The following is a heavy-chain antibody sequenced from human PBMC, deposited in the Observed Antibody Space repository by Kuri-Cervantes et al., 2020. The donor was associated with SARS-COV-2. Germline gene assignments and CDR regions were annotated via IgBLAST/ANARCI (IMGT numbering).Heavy chain of an antibody. V-gene: IGHV4-4*07. J-gene: IGHJ5*02. Sequence: SETLSLTCTVSGGSISSYYWSWIRQPAGKGLEWIGRIYTSGSTNYNPSLKSRVTMSVDTSKNQFSLKLSSVTAADTAVYYCAREGCSSTSCYSAWFDPWGQGTLVTVSS. D-gene: IGHD2-2*01. CDR1: GGSISSYY. CDR2: IYTSGST. CDR3: AREGCSSTSCYSAWFDP.